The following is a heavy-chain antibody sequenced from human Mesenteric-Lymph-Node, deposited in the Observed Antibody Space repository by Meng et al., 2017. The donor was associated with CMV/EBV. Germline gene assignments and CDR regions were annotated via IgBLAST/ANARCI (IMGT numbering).Heavy chain of an antibody. CDR3: AHSSGIAAAGPFYFDY. J-gene: IGHJ4*02. CDR1: GFSPRTSGVG. D-gene: IGHD6-13*01. V-gene: IGHV2-5*02. CDR2: IYWDDDK. Sequence: QITLKESGPTLVKPTQTITLTCTFSGFSPRTSGVGVGWIRQPPGKALEWLALIYWDDDKRYSPSLKSRLTITKDTSKNQVVLTMTNMDPVDTATYYCAHSSGIAAAGPFYFDYWGQGTLVTVSS.